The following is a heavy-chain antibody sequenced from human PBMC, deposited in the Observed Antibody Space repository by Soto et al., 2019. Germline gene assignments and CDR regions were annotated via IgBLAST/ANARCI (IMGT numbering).Heavy chain of an antibody. D-gene: IGHD6-13*01. J-gene: IGHJ4*02. V-gene: IGHV1-58*01. CDR1: GFTFTRSA. CDR2: IVVGGGNT. CDR3: AAGEASSRNLAPYYLDF. Sequence: GASVKVSCKASGFTFTRSAVQWVRQARGQRLEWIGWIVVGGGNTNYAQKFQERATITRDMSTRTAYMELSSLRSEDTAVYFCAAGEASSRNLAPYYLDFWGQGTLVTVSS.